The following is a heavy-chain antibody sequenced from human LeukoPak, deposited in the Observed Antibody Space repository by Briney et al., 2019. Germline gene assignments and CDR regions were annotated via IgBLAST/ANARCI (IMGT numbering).Heavy chain of an antibody. Sequence: ASVKVSFKASGYTFTSYFIHWVRQAPGQGLEWMGIINPSGGSTNYAQKFQGRVTMTRDTSTSTVYMELSSLRSEDTAVYYCETAKFGGNSYFDYWGQGTLVTVSS. CDR1: GYTFTSYF. CDR2: INPSGGST. J-gene: IGHJ4*02. D-gene: IGHD4-23*01. V-gene: IGHV1-46*01. CDR3: ETAKFGGNSYFDY.